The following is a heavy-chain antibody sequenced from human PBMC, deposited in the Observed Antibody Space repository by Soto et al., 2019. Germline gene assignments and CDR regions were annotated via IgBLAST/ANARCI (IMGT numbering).Heavy chain of an antibody. J-gene: IGHJ6*02. V-gene: IGHV3-21*01. D-gene: IGHD3-3*02. CDR3: ARDLSAVYYNGMDV. CDR2: ISSSSSYI. CDR1: GFTFSSYS. Sequence: GGSLRLSCAASGFTFSSYSMNWVRQAPGKGLEWVSSISSSSSYIYYADSVKGRFTISRDNAKNSLYLQMNSLRAEDTAVYYCARDLSAVYYNGMDVWGQGTTVTVSS.